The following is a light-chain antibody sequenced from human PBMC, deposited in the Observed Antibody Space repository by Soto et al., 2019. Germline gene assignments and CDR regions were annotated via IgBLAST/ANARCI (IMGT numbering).Light chain of an antibody. Sequence: QSLLTQPPSASGTPGQRVTISCSGSSSNIGSNAINWYHQLPGAAPKLLIYHGNQRPSGVPDRFSGSKSGTSASLAIGGLQSEDEADYFCAAWDDTLNGVVFGGGTKVTVL. CDR1: SSNIGSNA. CDR2: HGN. J-gene: IGLJ2*01. CDR3: AAWDDTLNGVV. V-gene: IGLV1-44*01.